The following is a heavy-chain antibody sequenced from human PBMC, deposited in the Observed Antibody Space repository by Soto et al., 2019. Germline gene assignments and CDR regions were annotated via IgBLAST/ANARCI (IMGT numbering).Heavy chain of an antibody. D-gene: IGHD6-6*01. J-gene: IGHJ6*02. Sequence: PSETLSLTCAVSGGSISSGGYSWSWIRQPPGKGLEWIGYIYHSGSTYYNPSLKSRVTISVDRSKNQFSLKLSSVTAADTAVYYCARAGGAARLYYYYYGMDVWGQGTTVTVSS. CDR3: ARAGGAARLYYYYYGMDV. V-gene: IGHV4-30-2*01. CDR2: IYHSGST. CDR1: GGSISSGGYS.